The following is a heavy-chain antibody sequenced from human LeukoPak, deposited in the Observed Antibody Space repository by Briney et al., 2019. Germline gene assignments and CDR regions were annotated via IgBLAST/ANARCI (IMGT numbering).Heavy chain of an antibody. CDR3: ASKQGDY. Sequence: GGSLRLSCAASGLTFNSYWMIWVRQAPGKGLEWVANINPDGSGKYYVDSVKGRFTIFRDNAKKSLYLQMNSLRAEDTAGYYCASKQGDYWGQGTLVTVSS. V-gene: IGHV3-7*01. CDR2: INPDGSGK. CDR1: GLTFNSYW. J-gene: IGHJ4*02.